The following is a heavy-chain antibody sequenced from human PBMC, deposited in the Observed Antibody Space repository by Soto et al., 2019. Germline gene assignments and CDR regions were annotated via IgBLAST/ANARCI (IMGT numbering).Heavy chain of an antibody. V-gene: IGHV3-30*18. Sequence: QTVGSLRLSCAASGFTFSDYGMHWVRQAPGKGLEWVAVISYDGSNKKYVDSVKGRFTISRDNSKNTLYLQMNSLRAEDTAVYYCAKDLRITIFGVVNPYYYYGMDVWGQGTTVTVSS. CDR2: ISYDGSNK. CDR3: AKDLRITIFGVVNPYYYYGMDV. J-gene: IGHJ6*02. CDR1: GFTFSDYG. D-gene: IGHD3-3*01.